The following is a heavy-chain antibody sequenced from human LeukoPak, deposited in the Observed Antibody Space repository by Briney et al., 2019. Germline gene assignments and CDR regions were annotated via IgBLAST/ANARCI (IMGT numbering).Heavy chain of an antibody. CDR1: GGSLSPYY. CDR2: IYSSGTT. D-gene: IGHD3-16*01. Sequence: MTSETLSLTRTISGGSLSPYYWNWIRQPAGKGLEWIGRIYSSGTTNYNPSLRSRVSMSVDTSKNQFSLKLSSVTAADTAVYYCARLLGRGYWGQGTLVTVSS. CDR3: ARLLGRGY. V-gene: IGHV4-4*07. J-gene: IGHJ4*02.